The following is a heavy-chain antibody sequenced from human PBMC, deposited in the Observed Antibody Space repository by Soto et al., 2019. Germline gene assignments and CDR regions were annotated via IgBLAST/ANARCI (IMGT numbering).Heavy chain of an antibody. CDR1: GFTFSSYS. Sequence: PGGSLRLSCAASGFTFSSYSMNWVRQAPGKGLEWVSYISSSSSTIYYADSVKGRFTISRDNAKNSLYLQMNSLRDEDTAVYYCARDLGSGYVYGDNWFDPWGQGTLVTVSS. CDR2: ISSSSSTI. D-gene: IGHD5-12*01. J-gene: IGHJ5*02. CDR3: ARDLGSGYVYGDNWFDP. V-gene: IGHV3-48*02.